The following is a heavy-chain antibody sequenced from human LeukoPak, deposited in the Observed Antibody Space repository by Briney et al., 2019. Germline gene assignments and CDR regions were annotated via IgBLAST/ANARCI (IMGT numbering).Heavy chain of an antibody. D-gene: IGHD6-13*01. V-gene: IGHV1-8*03. CDR3: ATTIAAAPDDAFDI. CDR1: GYTFTSYD. J-gene: IGHJ3*02. CDR2: MNPNSGNT. Sequence: ASVKVSCKASGYTFTSYDINWVRQATGQGLEWMGWMNPNSGNTGYAQKFQGRVTITRNTSISTTYMELSSLRSEDMAVYYCATTIAAAPDDAFDIWGQGTMVTVSS.